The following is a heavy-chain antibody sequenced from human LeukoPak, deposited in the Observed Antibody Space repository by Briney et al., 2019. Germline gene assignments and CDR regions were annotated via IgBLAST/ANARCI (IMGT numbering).Heavy chain of an antibody. D-gene: IGHD3-10*01. CDR3: AGARGAHLFDY. J-gene: IGHJ4*02. CDR1: GFTFSSYW. CDR2: IKLDGSEK. V-gene: IGHV3-7*01. Sequence: SGGSLRLSCAASGFTFSSYWMSWVRQAPGKGLEWVANIKLDGSEKYYVDSVKGRFTISGDNAMNSLSLQMNILRAEDTAVYYCAGARGAHLFDYWGQGTLVTV.